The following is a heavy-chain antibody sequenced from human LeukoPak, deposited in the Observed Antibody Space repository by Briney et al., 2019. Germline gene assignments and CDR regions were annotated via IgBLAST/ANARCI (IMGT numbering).Heavy chain of an antibody. CDR3: AMTRRGYKYGFPSRELLKAFDV. CDR2: LYYTAST. Sequence: SETLSLTCTVSGDSLSSSYWSWSWIPQPPGKALEWIVYLYYTASTEKNPSLKSRVTISPDTSNDESSLRLNSVTAAAVAVYVCAMTRRGYKYGFPSRELLKAFDVWGQGTVVTVSS. V-gene: IGHV4-59*13. J-gene: IGHJ3*01. D-gene: IGHD5-18*01. CDR1: GDSLSSSY.